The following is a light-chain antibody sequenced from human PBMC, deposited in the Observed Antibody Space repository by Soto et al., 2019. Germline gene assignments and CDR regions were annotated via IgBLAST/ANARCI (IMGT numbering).Light chain of an antibody. J-gene: IGKJ4*01. V-gene: IGKV3-11*01. CDR3: QQRSNWPPPLT. Sequence: EIVLTQSPATLSLSPGERATLSCRASQSVSSYLAWYQQKPGQAPRLLIYDASNRATGIPARFSGSGSGTDFTLNISSLEPEDFAVYYCQQRSNWPPPLTFGGGTKVEIK. CDR2: DAS. CDR1: QSVSSY.